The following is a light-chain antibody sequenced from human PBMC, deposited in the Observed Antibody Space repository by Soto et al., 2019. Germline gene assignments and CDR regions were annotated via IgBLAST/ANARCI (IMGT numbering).Light chain of an antibody. J-gene: IGKJ1*01. V-gene: IGKV1-39*01. CDR3: QQRYGSPGA. CDR1: QSINKY. Sequence: DIHLTQSPSSLSASVGDSVTITCRSSQSINKYLTWYQHRPGKAPKLLIYAASSLQTGVPKRFSGAGAGTFFPLTISNLQLEDVASYYCQQRYGSPGAFGRGTKVEI. CDR2: AAS.